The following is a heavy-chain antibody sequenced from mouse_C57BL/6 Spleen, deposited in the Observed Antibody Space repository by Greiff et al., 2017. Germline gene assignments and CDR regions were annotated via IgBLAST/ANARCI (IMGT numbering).Heavy chain of an antibody. CDR1: GYSITSGYY. CDR2: ISYDGSN. V-gene: IGHV3-6*01. Sequence: DVQLQESGPGLVKPSQSLSLTCSVTGYSITSGYYWNWIRQFPGNKLEWMGDISYDGSNNYNPSLKNRISITRDTSKNPFFLKLYSVTTEDTATYYCARDPHIYCGNWYFDVWGTGTTVTVSS. J-gene: IGHJ1*03. D-gene: IGHD2-1*01. CDR3: ARDPHIYCGNWYFDV.